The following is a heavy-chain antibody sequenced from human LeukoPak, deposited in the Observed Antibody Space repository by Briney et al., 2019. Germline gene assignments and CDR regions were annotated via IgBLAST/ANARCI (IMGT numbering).Heavy chain of an antibody. Sequence: SETLSLTCTVSGYSISSGYYWGWIRQPPGKGLEWIGSIYYSGSTYYNPSLKSRVTISVDTSKNQFSLKLSSVTAADTAVYYCAREGARITMIVVVIKAAFDIWGQGTMVTVSS. CDR3: AREGARITMIVVVIKAAFDI. J-gene: IGHJ3*02. D-gene: IGHD3-22*01. V-gene: IGHV4-38-2*02. CDR2: IYYSGST. CDR1: GYSISSGYY.